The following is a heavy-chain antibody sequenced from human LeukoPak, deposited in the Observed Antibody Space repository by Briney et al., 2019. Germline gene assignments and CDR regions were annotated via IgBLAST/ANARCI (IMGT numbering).Heavy chain of an antibody. J-gene: IGHJ3*02. CDR2: IIPILGIA. CDR1: GGTFSSYT. Sequence: SVKVSCRASGGTFSSYTISWVRQAPGQGLEWMGRIIPILGIANYAQKFQGRVTITADKSTSTAYMELSSLRSEDTAVYYCARAQDSSGYDAFDIWGQGTMVTVSS. D-gene: IGHD3-22*01. CDR3: ARAQDSSGYDAFDI. V-gene: IGHV1-69*02.